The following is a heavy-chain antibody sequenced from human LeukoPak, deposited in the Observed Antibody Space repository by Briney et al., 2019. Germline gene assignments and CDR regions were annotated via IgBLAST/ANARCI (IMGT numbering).Heavy chain of an antibody. CDR1: GFTFSSYE. D-gene: IGHD1-26*01. Sequence: GGSLRLSCAASGFTFSSYEMNWVRQAPGKGLEWVSYISSSGSTIYYADSVKGRFTISRDNAKSSLYLQMNSLRDEDTAVYYCARDPYSGNYGDYYYYYIDVWGKGTTVTISS. J-gene: IGHJ6*03. CDR3: ARDPYSGNYGDYYYYYIDV. V-gene: IGHV3-48*03. CDR2: ISSSGSTI.